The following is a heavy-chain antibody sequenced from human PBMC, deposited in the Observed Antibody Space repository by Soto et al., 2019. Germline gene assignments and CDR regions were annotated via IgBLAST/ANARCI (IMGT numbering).Heavy chain of an antibody. CDR2: IYYSGST. CDR1: GGSISSYY. D-gene: IGHD3-9*01. CDR3: ARGGTYYDILTGTIYYYYGMDV. V-gene: IGHV4-59*01. Sequence: SETLSLTCTVSGGSISSYYWSWIRQPPGKGLEWIGYIYYSGSTNYNLSLKSRVTISVDTSKNQFSLKLGSVTAADTAVYYCARGGTYYDILTGTIYYYYGMDVWGQGTTVTVSS. J-gene: IGHJ6*02.